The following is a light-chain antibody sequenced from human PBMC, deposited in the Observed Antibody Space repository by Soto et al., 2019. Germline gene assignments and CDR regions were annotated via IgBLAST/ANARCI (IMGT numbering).Light chain of an antibody. J-gene: IGLJ3*02. V-gene: IGLV2-14*01. CDR1: SSDVGGYNS. CDR3: SSYASTATRV. Sequence: QSVLTQPASVSGSPGQSITISCTGTSSDVGGYNSVSWYQQHPGKAPQLMIYDVSYRPSGVSDRFSGSKSGSTASLTVSGLRSEDEADYYCSSYASTATRVFGGGTKVTV. CDR2: DVS.